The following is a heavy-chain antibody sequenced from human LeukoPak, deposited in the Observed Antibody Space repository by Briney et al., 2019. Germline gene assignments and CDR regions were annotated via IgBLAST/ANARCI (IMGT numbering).Heavy chain of an antibody. Sequence: SETLSLTCAVYGGSFSGYYWSWIRQPPGKGLEWIGEINHSGSTNYNPSLKSRVTISVDTSKNQFSLKLSSVTAADTAVYYCARVLGDYYGMDVWGQGTTVTVS. CDR2: INHSGST. V-gene: IGHV4-34*01. J-gene: IGHJ6*02. CDR3: ARVLGDYYGMDV. D-gene: IGHD2-15*01. CDR1: GGSFSGYY.